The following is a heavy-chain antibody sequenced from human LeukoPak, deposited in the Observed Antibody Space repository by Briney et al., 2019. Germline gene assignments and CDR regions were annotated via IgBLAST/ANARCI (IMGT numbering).Heavy chain of an antibody. CDR1: GYTFTSYG. Sequence: ASVKVSCKASGYTFTSYGISWVRQAPGQGLEWMGWISAYNGNTNYAQKLQGRVTMTTDTSTSTAYMELRSLRSDDTAVYYCARDLSGYFDWLFHPPCYFDYWGQGTLVTVSS. CDR2: ISAYNGNT. J-gene: IGHJ4*02. V-gene: IGHV1-18*01. CDR3: ARDLSGYFDWLFHPPCYFDY. D-gene: IGHD3-9*01.